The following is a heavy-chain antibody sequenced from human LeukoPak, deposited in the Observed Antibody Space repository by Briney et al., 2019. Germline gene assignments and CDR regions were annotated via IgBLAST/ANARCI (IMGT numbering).Heavy chain of an antibody. Sequence: SVTVSCTASGGTLSSYAISWVRQAPGQGLEWMGGIIPIFGTANYAQKFQGRVTITADESTSTAYMELSSLRSEDTAVYYCATPRGYSYEFDYWGQGTLVTVSS. CDR1: GGTLSSYA. J-gene: IGHJ4*02. CDR3: ATPRGYSYEFDY. V-gene: IGHV1-69*01. CDR2: IIPIFGTA. D-gene: IGHD5-18*01.